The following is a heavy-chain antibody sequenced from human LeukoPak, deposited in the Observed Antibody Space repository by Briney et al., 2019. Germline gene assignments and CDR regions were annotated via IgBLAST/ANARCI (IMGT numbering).Heavy chain of an antibody. CDR1: GGSVSNNSGA. CDR2: TYYWSKRYI. J-gene: IGHJ4*02. D-gene: IGHD5-18*01. CDR3: ARTPGYSYGRRLDY. Sequence: SQTLSLTCAISGGSVSNNSGAGNWIRHSPSRGLEWLGRTYYWSKRYIDYAVSVKSRITINPDTSKNQFSLQLNSVTPEDTAVYYCARTPGYSYGRRLDYWGQGTLVTVSS. V-gene: IGHV6-1*01.